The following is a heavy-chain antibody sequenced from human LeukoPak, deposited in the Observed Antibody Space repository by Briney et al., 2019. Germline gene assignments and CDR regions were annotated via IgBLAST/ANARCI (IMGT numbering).Heavy chain of an antibody. V-gene: IGHV1-2*02. CDR3: ARSGVRSWSY. Sequence: ASVKVSCKASGYTLTDHHMIWVRQAPGQGLEWMGWINPNSGGTNYAQKFQGRVTMTRDTSISTAYMELSRLRSDDTAVYYCARSGVRSWSYWGQGTLVTVSS. CDR1: GYTLTDHH. CDR2: INPNSGGT. J-gene: IGHJ4*02. D-gene: IGHD6-13*01.